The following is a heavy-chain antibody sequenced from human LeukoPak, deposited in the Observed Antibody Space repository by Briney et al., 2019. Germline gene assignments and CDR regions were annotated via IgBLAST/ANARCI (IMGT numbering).Heavy chain of an antibody. J-gene: IGHJ6*02. CDR3: ARDGGRYYYYGMDV. CDR1: GFTFSRYE. V-gene: IGHV3-48*03. CDR2: ISSSGNTI. D-gene: IGHD3-16*01. Sequence: GGSLRLSCAASGFTFSRYEMNWVRQAPGKGLEWVSYISSSGNTIYYADSVKGRFTISRDNARNSLYLQMSSLRAEDTAVYYCARDGGRYYYYGMDVRGQGTTVTVSS.